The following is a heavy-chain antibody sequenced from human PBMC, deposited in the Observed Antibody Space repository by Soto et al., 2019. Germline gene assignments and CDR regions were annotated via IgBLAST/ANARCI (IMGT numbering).Heavy chain of an antibody. J-gene: IGHJ5*02. Sequence: QVQLVESGGGVVQPGRSLRLSCAASGFTFSSYGMHWVRQAPGKGLEWGAVISYDGSNKYYADSVKGRFTISRDNSKNTLYLQMNSLRAEDTAVYYCAKINHYYGSGREGFIWFDPWGQGTLVTVSS. CDR1: GFTFSSYG. CDR3: AKINHYYGSGREGFIWFDP. CDR2: ISYDGSNK. V-gene: IGHV3-30*18. D-gene: IGHD3-10*01.